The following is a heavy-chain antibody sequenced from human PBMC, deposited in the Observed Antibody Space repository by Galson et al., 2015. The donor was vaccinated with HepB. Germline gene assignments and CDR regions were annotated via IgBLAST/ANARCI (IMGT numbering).Heavy chain of an antibody. D-gene: IGHD6-13*01. CDR2: INPSGGST. V-gene: IGHV1-46*01. J-gene: IGHJ1*01. CDR3: ARGPAALESNEYFQH. CDR1: GYTYTSYY. Sequence: SVKVSCKASGYTYTSYYMHWVRQAPGQGLEWMGIINPSGGSTSYAQKFQGRVTMTRDTSTSTVYMELSSLRSEDTAVYYCARGPAALESNEYFQHWGQGTLVTVSS.